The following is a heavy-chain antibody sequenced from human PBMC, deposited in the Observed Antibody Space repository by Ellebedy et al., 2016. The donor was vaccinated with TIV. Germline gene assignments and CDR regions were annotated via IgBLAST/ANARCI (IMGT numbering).Heavy chain of an antibody. CDR3: VGSGFSSSWDDALDI. D-gene: IGHD6-13*01. CDR1: GFTFSFYT. J-gene: IGHJ3*02. CDR2: ISSSSSYM. V-gene: IGHV3-21*01. Sequence: GGSLRLSXAASGFTFSFYTMNWVRRAPGKGLEWVSSISSSSSYMFYADSVKGRFTVSRDNPKNSLYLEMNSLKAEDTGLFFCVGSGFSSSWDDALDIWGHGTMVTVSS.